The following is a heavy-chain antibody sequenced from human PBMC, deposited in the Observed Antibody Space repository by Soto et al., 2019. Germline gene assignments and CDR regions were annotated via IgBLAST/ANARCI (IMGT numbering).Heavy chain of an antibody. J-gene: IGHJ5*02. V-gene: IGHV1-18*01. CDR3: ARNVFSPSWLDA. CDR2: ISGYDGHT. Sequence: QVQLVQSGTEVKKPGASVKVSCKASGYSFVSYDITWVRQAPGQGLAWMGWISGYDGHTRYELKFQDRVTMTSDTSTSTVYMELRSLTLEDADVYDCARNVFSPSWLDAWGEGTLVTVSS. CDR1: GYSFVSYD.